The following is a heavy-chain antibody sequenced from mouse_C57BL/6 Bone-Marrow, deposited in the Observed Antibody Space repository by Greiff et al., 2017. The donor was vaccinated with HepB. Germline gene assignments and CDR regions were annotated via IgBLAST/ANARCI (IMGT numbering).Heavy chain of an antibody. J-gene: IGHJ3*01. V-gene: IGHV5-4*01. CDR2: ISDGGSYT. CDR3: ERPRALYGSSLAY. D-gene: IGHD1-1*01. Sequence: EVQRVESGGGLVKPGGSLKLSCAASGFTFSSYAMSWVRQTPEKRLEWVATISDGGSYTYYPDNVKGRFTISRDNAKNNLYLQMSHLKSEDTAMYYCERPRALYGSSLAYWGQGTLVTVSA. CDR1: GFTFSSYA.